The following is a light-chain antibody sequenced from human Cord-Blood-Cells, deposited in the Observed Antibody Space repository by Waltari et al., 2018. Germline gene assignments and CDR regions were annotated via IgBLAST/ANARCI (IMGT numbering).Light chain of an antibody. J-gene: IGKJ1*01. CDR2: QAS. CDR3: QQYNSYSRT. CDR1: QSISSW. V-gene: IGKV1-5*03. Sequence: IQLTQPPPTLSASVGDRVTLTCRASQSISSWLAWYQQKPGKAPKLLIYQASSLESGVPSRFSGSGSGTEFTLTISSLQPDDFATYYCQQYNSYSRTFGQGTKVEIK.